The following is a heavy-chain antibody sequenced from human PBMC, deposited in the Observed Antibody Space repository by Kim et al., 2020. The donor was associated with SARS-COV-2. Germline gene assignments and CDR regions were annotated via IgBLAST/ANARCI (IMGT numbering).Heavy chain of an antibody. Sequence: GGSLRLSCAASGFTFSSYAMHWVRQAPGKGLEWVAVIWYDGSNKYYADSVKGRFTISRDNSKNTLYLQMNSLRAEDTAVYYCAKSGYSSSWFSKRRRIKDDWFDPWGQGTLVTVSS. CDR2: IWYDGSNK. V-gene: IGHV3-33*06. D-gene: IGHD6-13*01. J-gene: IGHJ5*02. CDR3: AKSGYSSSWFSKRRRIKDDWFDP. CDR1: GFTFSSYA.